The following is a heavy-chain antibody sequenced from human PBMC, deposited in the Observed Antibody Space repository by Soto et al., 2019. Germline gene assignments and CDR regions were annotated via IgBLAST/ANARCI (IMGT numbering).Heavy chain of an antibody. V-gene: IGHV3-15*07. CDR2: IKSKPNGETT. CDR3: ATGGYYFDY. J-gene: IGHJ4*02. CDR1: GFIFSNAW. Sequence: EEQLVESGGGLVKPGGSLRLSCAGSGFIFSNAWMNWVRQAPGKGLEWVCRIKSKPNGETTEYAAPVKGRFTISRDDSKATVFLQMSSLRTEDTAVYFCATGGYYFDYWCQETLITVSS.